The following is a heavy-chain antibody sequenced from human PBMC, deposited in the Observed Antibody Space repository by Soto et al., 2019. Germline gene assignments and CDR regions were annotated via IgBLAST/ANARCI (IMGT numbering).Heavy chain of an antibody. J-gene: IGHJ4*02. CDR2: IKTKVESYAT. CDR1: GFSITNTW. CDR3: TRRYCSGGGCYSDFDY. V-gene: IGHV3-73*01. Sequence: PGGSLRLSCAASGFSITNTWMHWVRQAPGKGLEWVGRIKTKVESYATELAASVKGRFTISRDDPKNTAYLEMNSLKTEDTAVYYCTRRYCSGGGCYSDFDYWGQGALVTVSS. D-gene: IGHD2-15*01.